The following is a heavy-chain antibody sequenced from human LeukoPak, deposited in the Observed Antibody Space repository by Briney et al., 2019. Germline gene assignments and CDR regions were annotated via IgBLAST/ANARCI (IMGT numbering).Heavy chain of an antibody. D-gene: IGHD6-19*01. CDR2: ISAYNGNT. Sequence: ASVKVSCKASGYTFTGYYMHWVRQAPGQGLEWMGWISAYNGNTNYAQKLQGRVTMTTDTSTSTAYMELRSLRSDDTAVYYCARTVAGKGTWTYWGQGTLVTVSS. CDR1: GYTFTGYY. CDR3: ARTVAGKGTWTY. J-gene: IGHJ4*02. V-gene: IGHV1-18*04.